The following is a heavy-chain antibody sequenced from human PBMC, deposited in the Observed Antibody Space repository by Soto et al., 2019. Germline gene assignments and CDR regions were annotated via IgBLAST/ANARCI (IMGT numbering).Heavy chain of an antibody. J-gene: IGHJ5*02. D-gene: IGHD2-15*01. V-gene: IGHV1-46*01. CDR3: AGYCSGGSCYDLGGYSYGFDP. Sequence: SVKVSCKASVYTFTSYYMHWVRQAPGQGLEWMGIINPSGGSTSYAQKFQGRVTMTRDTSTSTVYMELSSLRSEDTAVYYCAGYCSGGSCYDLGGYSYGFDPWGQGTLVTVSS. CDR1: VYTFTSYY. CDR2: INPSGGST.